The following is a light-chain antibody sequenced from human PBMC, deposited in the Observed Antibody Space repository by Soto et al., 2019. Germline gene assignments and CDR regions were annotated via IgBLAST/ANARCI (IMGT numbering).Light chain of an antibody. CDR2: DNN. CDR3: GTWDYSLTAVV. V-gene: IGLV1-51*01. J-gene: IGLJ3*02. CDR1: TSNIGNNF. Sequence: QSVLTQPPSVSAAPGEKVTISCSGRTSNIGNNFVSWYQQLPGTAPQLLIHDNNKRPSGIPDRFSGSKSGSSATLGITGLQTGDEAHYYCGTWDYSLTAVVFGGGTKLTVL.